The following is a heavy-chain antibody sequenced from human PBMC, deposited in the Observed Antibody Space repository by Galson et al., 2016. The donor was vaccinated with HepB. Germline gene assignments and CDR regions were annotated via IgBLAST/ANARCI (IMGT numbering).Heavy chain of an antibody. D-gene: IGHD6-13*01. V-gene: IGHV3-48*02. CDR1: GFTFSTYS. CDR2: ISGDSTIT. Sequence: SLRLSCAASGFTFSTYSMNWVRQAPGKRLEWVSHISGDSTITYFADSVKGRFTIFRDNARNSLYLQMDSLRDEDTAVYYCAKDRRLGTAAAGSGMDVWGQGTTIIVSS. CDR3: AKDRRLGTAAAGSGMDV. J-gene: IGHJ6*02.